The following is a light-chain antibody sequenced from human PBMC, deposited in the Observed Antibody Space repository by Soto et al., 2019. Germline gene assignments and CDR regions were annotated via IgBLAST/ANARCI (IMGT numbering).Light chain of an antibody. CDR3: QVYGSSLWT. Sequence: DIVLTQSPGTLSLSPGERATLSCRASQSASSSYLAWYQQKPGQAPRLLIYGASSRATGIPHRFNGSGSGTDFTLTITRLETEDFAVYYCQVYGSSLWTFGQGTKVEV. CDR1: QSASSSY. CDR2: GAS. J-gene: IGKJ1*01. V-gene: IGKV3-20*01.